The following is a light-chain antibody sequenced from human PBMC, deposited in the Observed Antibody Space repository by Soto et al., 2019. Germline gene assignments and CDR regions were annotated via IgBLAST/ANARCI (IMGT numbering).Light chain of an antibody. CDR1: QGMSDN. CDR3: QKYNSVPIT. Sequence: DIQMTQSPSSLSASVGDRVTITCRASQGMSDNLAWYQQKPGKVPKLLIYAASTLQSGVPSRFSGSGSGTDFTLTISSLQPEDVATYYCQKYNSVPITFGQGTRLEI. CDR2: AAS. V-gene: IGKV1-27*01. J-gene: IGKJ5*01.